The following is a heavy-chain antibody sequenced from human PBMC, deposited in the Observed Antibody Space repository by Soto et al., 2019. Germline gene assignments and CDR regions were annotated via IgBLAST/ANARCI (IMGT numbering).Heavy chain of an antibody. CDR3: ARRAHPRGDILTGYYRVALPSAIDY. CDR2: IYYSGST. Sequence: PSVTLSLTCTVSGGSISSGSYYLGWTRQPPGKGLEWIGSIYYSGSTYYNPSLKSRVTISVDTSKNQFSLKLSSVTAADTAVYYCARRAHPRGDILTGYYRVALPSAIDYWGQGTLVTVSS. V-gene: IGHV4-39*01. CDR1: GGSISSGSYY. D-gene: IGHD3-9*01. J-gene: IGHJ4*02.